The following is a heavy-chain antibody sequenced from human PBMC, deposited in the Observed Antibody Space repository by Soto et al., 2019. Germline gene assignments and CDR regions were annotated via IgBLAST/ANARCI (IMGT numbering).Heavy chain of an antibody. D-gene: IGHD2-8*01. CDR3: AGFGVGDRDDK. CDR2: ISHSKTT. J-gene: IGHJ4*02. Sequence: SETLSLTCSVSGSYITSGDYHWNWIRQAPGKGLEWIGYISHSKTTYYSPALKNRLIISSDFSMNQFSLRLNSVTAADTAVYFCAGFGVGDRDDKWGQGTLVTVSS. V-gene: IGHV4-30-4*01. CDR1: GSYITSGDYH.